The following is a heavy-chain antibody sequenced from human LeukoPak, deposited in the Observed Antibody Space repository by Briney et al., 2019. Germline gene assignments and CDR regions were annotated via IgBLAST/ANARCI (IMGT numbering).Heavy chain of an antibody. J-gene: IGHJ6*02. CDR3: AKDTGFGDPYYYGMDV. V-gene: IGHV4-59*01. Sequence: PSETLSLTCTVSGGSISSYYWTWIRQPPGKGLEWIGYIYYSGTTYYNPSLKSRVTISLDTSKNKFSLNLTSVNVADTALYYCAKDTGFGDPYYYGMDVWGQGTTVTVSS. D-gene: IGHD3-10*01. CDR2: IYYSGTT. CDR1: GGSISSYY.